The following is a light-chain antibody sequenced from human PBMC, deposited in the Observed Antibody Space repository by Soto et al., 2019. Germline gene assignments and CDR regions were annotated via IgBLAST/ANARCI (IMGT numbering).Light chain of an antibody. J-gene: IGKJ2*01. CDR1: QDISNY. CDR3: KHYDILPPYT. CDR2: DAS. V-gene: IGKV1-33*01. Sequence: DIQMTQSPSSLSASVGDRVTITCQASQDISNYLNWYQQKPGKAPKLLIYDASNLETGVPSRFRESRSGPYFTFTISRLQPEDMATYYCKHYDILPPYTYGQGTKLALK.